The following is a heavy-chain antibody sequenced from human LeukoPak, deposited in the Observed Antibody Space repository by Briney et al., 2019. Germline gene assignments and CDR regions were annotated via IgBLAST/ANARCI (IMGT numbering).Heavy chain of an antibody. V-gene: IGHV3-74*01. J-gene: IGHJ6*02. CDR2: INIDGSST. D-gene: IGHD3-9*01. CDR1: GFTFSRYW. Sequence: GGSLRLSCAASGFTFSRYWMHWVRQAPGKGLVWVSRINIDGSSTSYADSVKGRFTISRDNAKSTLYLQMNSLRAEDTAVYYCARDPGYYDILTGTYYYYGMDVWGQGTTVTVSS. CDR3: ARDPGYYDILTGTYYYYGMDV.